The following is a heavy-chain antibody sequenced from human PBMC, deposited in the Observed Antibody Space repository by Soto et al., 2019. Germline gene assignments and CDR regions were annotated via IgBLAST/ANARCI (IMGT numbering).Heavy chain of an antibody. Sequence: YTSYDINWVGQAPGQGLEWVGCINPTSEYTAHAQKFQGRVTLSREISTATAYMELSSLTSEDTAFYFCGRQVRRGHSRYWGPGTKGTVSS. D-gene: IGHD3-10*01. V-gene: IGHV1-8*01. J-gene: IGHJ4*02. CDR3: GRQVRRGHSRY. CDR1: YTSYD. CDR2: INPTSEYT.